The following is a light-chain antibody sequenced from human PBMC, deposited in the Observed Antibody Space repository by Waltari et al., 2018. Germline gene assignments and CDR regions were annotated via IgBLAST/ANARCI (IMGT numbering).Light chain of an antibody. CDR2: ATS. CDR3: QKYNNAPQP. J-gene: IGKJ4*01. CDR1: QVIDNH. V-gene: IGKV1-27*01. Sequence: DLQMTQSPSSLSASVGDRLTITCRASQVIDNHLAWYQHKPGKLPNLLIYATSTLHSGVPSRFSGSGSGTVFTLTISDLQPEDFAVYYCQKYNNAPQPFGGGTKVEIK.